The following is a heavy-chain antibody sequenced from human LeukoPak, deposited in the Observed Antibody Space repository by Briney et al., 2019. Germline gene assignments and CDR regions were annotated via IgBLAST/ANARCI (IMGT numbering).Heavy chain of an antibody. D-gene: IGHD6-19*01. J-gene: IGHJ6*03. Sequence: GGSLRLSCAASGFTFSGSAMHWVRQASGKGLEWVGRIRSKANSYATAYAASVKGRFTISRDDSKNTAYLQMNSLKTEDTAVYYCTGGGIGSGWLENYYYYYYMDVWGKGTTVTVSS. CDR2: IRSKANSYAT. V-gene: IGHV3-73*01. CDR1: GFTFSGSA. CDR3: TGGGIGSGWLENYYYYYYMDV.